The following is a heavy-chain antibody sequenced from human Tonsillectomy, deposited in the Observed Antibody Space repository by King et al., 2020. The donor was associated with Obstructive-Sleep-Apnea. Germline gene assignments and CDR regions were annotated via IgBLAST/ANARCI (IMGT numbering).Heavy chain of an antibody. CDR3: AKEGGGSGVYWVDS. Sequence: EVQLVESGGGMVQPGGSLRLSCAASGFTFSSYGISWVRQAPGKGLEWVSAINTRGTTFYAGSGRGRFTISRDNSQYTVNLQVNSLRAEDTALYYCAKEGGGSGVYWVDSWGQGTLVTVSS. CDR2: INTRGTT. V-gene: IGHV3-23*04. CDR1: GFTFSSYG. J-gene: IGHJ4*02. D-gene: IGHD3-10*01.